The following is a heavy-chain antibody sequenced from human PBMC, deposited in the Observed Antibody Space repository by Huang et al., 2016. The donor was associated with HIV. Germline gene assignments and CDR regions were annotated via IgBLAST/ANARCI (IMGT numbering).Heavy chain of an antibody. CDR1: GYTFTSYD. Sequence: QVQLVQSGAEVKKPGASVKVSCKASGYTFTSYDISWVRQAPGQGLEWMGWIRSYNGNTNDARKRQGRVTMTTDTSTSTAYMELRSLRSDDTAVYYCARQGFGRSDAFDIWGQGTMVTVSS. J-gene: IGHJ3*02. CDR3: ARQGFGRSDAFDI. CDR2: IRSYNGNT. V-gene: IGHV1-18*01. D-gene: IGHD3-10*01.